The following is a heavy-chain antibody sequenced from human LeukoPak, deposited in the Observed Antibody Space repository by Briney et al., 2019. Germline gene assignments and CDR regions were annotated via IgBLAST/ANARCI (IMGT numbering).Heavy chain of an antibody. CDR3: ARDSRFCTGYDCRGDAFDS. V-gene: IGHV3-7*01. D-gene: IGHD2-8*02. Sequence: GGSLRLSCAASGFTFRDYWMSWVRQSPGKGLEWVANIKEDGSQKYDVDSVRGRFTISRDNAKNSLFLQMDSLRAEDTAVYYCARDSRFCTGYDCRGDAFDSWGQGTMVTVTS. J-gene: IGHJ3*02. CDR2: IKEDGSQK. CDR1: GFTFRDYW.